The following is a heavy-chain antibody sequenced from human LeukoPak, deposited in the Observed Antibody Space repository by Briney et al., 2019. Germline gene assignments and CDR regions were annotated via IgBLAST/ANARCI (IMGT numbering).Heavy chain of an antibody. D-gene: IGHD3-10*01. CDR2: FDPEDGET. CDR1: GYTLTELS. CDR3: ATDRYRGVYYYYGMDV. V-gene: IGHV1-24*01. Sequence: ASVKVSCKVSGYTLTELSMHWVRQAPGKGLEWMGGFDPEDGETIYAQKFQGRVTMTEDTSTDTAYMELSSLRSEDTAVYYCATDRYRGVYYYYGMDVWGQGATVTVSS. J-gene: IGHJ6*02.